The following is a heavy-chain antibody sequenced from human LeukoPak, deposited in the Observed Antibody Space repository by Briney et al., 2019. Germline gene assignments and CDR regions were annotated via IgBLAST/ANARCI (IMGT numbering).Heavy chain of an antibody. J-gene: IGHJ4*02. CDR3: ARPQDDLLTGYYTY. D-gene: IGHD3-9*01. V-gene: IGHV5-51*01. CDR2: IYPGDSET. CDR1: GYSFTSYW. Sequence: PGESLKISCKGSGYSFTSYWIAWVRQMPGKGLEWMGIIYPGDSETRYNPSFQGQVTISADKSINTAYLQWSSLKASDTAMYYCARPQDDLLTGYYTYWGQGTLVTVSS.